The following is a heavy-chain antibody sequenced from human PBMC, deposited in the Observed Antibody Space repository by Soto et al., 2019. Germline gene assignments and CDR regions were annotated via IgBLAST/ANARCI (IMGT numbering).Heavy chain of an antibody. J-gene: IGHJ4*02. V-gene: IGHV4-39*01. D-gene: IGHD1-26*01. CDR2: IYYSGST. Sequence: SETLSLTCTVSGGSISSSSYYWGWIRQPPGKGLEWIGSIYYSGSTYYNPSLKSRVTISVDTSKNQFSLKLTSVTAADTAVYYCARRNSGSYFNYWGQGTLVTVSS. CDR3: ARRNSGSYFNY. CDR1: GGSISSSSYY.